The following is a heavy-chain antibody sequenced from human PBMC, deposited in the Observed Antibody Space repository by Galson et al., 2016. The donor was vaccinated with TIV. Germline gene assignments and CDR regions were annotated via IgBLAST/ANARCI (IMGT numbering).Heavy chain of an antibody. CDR1: GGTFSNYA. J-gene: IGHJ5*02. V-gene: IGHV1-69*13. D-gene: IGHD3-10*01. CDR3: ARATNYYDNWFDP. Sequence: SVKVSCKASGGTFSNYAISWVRQAPGQGLEWMGRIIPIFGTTKYAQKSQGRVTITADESTDTAYVELNSLTSEDTAVYYCARATNYYDNWFDPWGQGTLVTVSS. CDR2: IIPIFGTT.